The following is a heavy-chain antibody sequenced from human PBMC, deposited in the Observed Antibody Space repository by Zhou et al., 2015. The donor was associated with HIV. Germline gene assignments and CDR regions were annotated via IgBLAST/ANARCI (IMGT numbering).Heavy chain of an antibody. V-gene: IGHV1-69*01. CDR2: IIPLFDTP. J-gene: IGHJ4*02. D-gene: IGHD3-3*01. CDR1: GGIFKGYL. CDR3: SVRIFGVIDNFFFGDY. Sequence: QVQLVQSGAEVKKSGSSVKVSCKTSGGIFKGYLINWVRQVPGQGLEWVGGIIPLFDTPSYAQKFQDRVTISADDSTKTAYMELTSLRSEDTAIYYCSVRIFGVIDNFFFGDYWGQGSLVTVSS.